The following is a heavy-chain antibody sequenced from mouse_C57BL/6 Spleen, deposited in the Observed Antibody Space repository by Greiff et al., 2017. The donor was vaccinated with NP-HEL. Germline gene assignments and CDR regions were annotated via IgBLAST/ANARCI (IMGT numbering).Heavy chain of an antibody. CDR3: ARYYYGSSYVPYAMDY. J-gene: IGHJ4*01. Sequence: VQLQQSGPGLVQPSQSLSITCTVSGFSLTSYGVHWVRQSPGKGLEWLGVIWSGGSTDYNAAFISRLSISKDNSKSQVFFKMNSLQADDTAIYYCARYYYGSSYVPYAMDYWGQGTSVTVSS. CDR2: IWSGGST. CDR1: GFSLTSYG. D-gene: IGHD1-1*01. V-gene: IGHV2-2*01.